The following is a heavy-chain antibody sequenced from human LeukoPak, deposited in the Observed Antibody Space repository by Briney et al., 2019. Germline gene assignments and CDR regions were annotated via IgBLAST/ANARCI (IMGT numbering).Heavy chain of an antibody. J-gene: IGHJ6*03. CDR1: GGSFSGYY. CDR3: AGLGRRITIFGVVMASYYYMDV. Sequence: SETLSLTSAVYGGSFSGYYWSWIRQPPGKGLEWIGEINHSGSTNYNPSLKSRVTISVDTSKNQFSLKLSSVTAADTAVYYCAGLGRRITIFGVVMASYYYMDVWGKGTTVTVSS. CDR2: INHSGST. D-gene: IGHD3-3*01. V-gene: IGHV4-34*01.